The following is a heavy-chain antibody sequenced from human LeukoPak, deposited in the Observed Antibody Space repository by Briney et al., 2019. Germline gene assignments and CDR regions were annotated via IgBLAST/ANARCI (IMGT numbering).Heavy chain of an antibody. D-gene: IGHD1-26*01. CDR2: IYSGGST. V-gene: IGHV3-66*01. CDR1: EFSVGSNY. Sequence: PGGSLRLSCAASEFSVGSNYMTWVRQAPGKGLEWVSLIYSGGSTYYADSVKGRFTISRDNSKNTLYLQMNSLRAEDTAVYYCARDPISSTWELLYYYYYMDVWGKGTTVTISS. CDR3: ARDPISSTWELLYYYYYMDV. J-gene: IGHJ6*03.